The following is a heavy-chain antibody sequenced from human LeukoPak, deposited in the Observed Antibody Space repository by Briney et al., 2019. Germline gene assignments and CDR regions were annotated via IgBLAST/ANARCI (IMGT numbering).Heavy chain of an antibody. V-gene: IGHV3-21*01. D-gene: IGHD2-2*01. CDR2: ISSSNSYI. Sequence: GGSLRLSCAASGFTFSSYSMNWVRQAPGKGLEWVSSISSSNSYIYYADSVKGRFTISRDNAKNSLYLQMNSLRAEDTAVYYCARTVVPAALSPYWFDPWGQGTLVTVSS. CDR1: GFTFSSYS. CDR3: ARTVVPAALSPYWFDP. J-gene: IGHJ5*02.